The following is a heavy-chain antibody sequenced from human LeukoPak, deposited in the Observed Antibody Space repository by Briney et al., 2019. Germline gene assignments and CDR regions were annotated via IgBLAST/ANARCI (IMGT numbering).Heavy chain of an antibody. Sequence: GGSQRLSCAASGFTFSSYWMSWVRQAPGKGLEWVANIKQDGSEKYYVDSVKGRFTISRDNAKNSLYLQMNSLRAEDTAVYYCAREDCSSTSCYGRNWFDPWGQGTLVTVSS. J-gene: IGHJ5*02. CDR1: GFTFSSYW. CDR3: AREDCSSTSCYGRNWFDP. CDR2: IKQDGSEK. V-gene: IGHV3-7*01. D-gene: IGHD2-2*01.